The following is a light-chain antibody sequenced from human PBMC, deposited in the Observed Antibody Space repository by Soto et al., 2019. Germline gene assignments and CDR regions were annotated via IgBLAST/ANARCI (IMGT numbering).Light chain of an antibody. Sequence: QAVVSQPPSASGTPGQRVTISCSGSSSNIGSNTVNWYQQVPGTAPKLLIYTNNQRPSGVPDRFSGSKSDTSASLAISALQSEDEAHYYCAAWDDSLNGHVFGTGTKLTVL. CDR2: TNN. CDR1: SSNIGSNT. V-gene: IGLV1-44*01. CDR3: AAWDDSLNGHV. J-gene: IGLJ1*01.